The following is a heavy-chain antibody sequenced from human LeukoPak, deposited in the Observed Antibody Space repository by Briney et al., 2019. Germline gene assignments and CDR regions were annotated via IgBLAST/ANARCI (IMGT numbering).Heavy chain of an antibody. CDR1: GFSFSSYA. V-gene: IGHV3-23*01. Sequence: GGSLRLSCAASGFSFSSYAMSWVRQAPGKGLEWVSAISGSGGSTYYADSVKGRFTISRDNAKNSLYLQMNSLRAEDTAVYYCARGHGYYDSSGYYHWGQGTLVTVSS. D-gene: IGHD3-22*01. CDR3: ARGHGYYDSSGYYH. J-gene: IGHJ4*02. CDR2: ISGSGGST.